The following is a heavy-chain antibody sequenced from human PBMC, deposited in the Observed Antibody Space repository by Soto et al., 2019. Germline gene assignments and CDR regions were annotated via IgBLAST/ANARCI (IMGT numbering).Heavy chain of an antibody. J-gene: IGHJ3*02. Sequence: EVQLVESGGGLVQPGGSLRLSCAASGFTFSSYEMNWVRQAPGKGLEWVSYISSSGSTIYYADSVKGRFTIARDNAKNLLYLQMNSLRAEDTSGYYCERGRLEDAFDIWGQGTMVTVSS. V-gene: IGHV3-48*03. CDR2: ISSSGSTI. CDR3: ERGRLEDAFDI. CDR1: GFTFSSYE. D-gene: IGHD4-17*01.